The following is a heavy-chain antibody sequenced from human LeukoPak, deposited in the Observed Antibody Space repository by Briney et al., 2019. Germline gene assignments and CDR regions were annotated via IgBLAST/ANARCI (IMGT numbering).Heavy chain of an antibody. CDR2: IYYSGST. CDR3: ARVKWELLYAFDI. J-gene: IGHJ3*02. D-gene: IGHD1-26*01. Sequence: SETLSLTCTVSGGSISSYYWSWIRQPPGKGLEWIGYIYYSGSTNYNPSLKSRVTISVDTSKNQFSLKLSTVTAADTAVYYCARVKWELLYAFDIWGQGTMVTVSS. V-gene: IGHV4-59*08. CDR1: GGSISSYY.